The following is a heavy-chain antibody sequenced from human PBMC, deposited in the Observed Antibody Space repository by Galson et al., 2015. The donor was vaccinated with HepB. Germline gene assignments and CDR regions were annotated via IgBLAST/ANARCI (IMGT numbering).Heavy chain of an antibody. J-gene: IGHJ6*02. V-gene: IGHV3-64D*06. CDR3: VKDFYDSSATMHGVMDV. CDR1: GFTFSSYA. CDR2: ISSNGGST. D-gene: IGHD3-22*01. Sequence: SLRLSCAASGFTFSSYAMHWVRQAPGKGLEYVSAISSNGGSTYYADSVKGRFTISRDNSKNTLYLQMSSLRAEDTAVYYCVKDFYDSSATMHGVMDVWGQGTTVTVSS.